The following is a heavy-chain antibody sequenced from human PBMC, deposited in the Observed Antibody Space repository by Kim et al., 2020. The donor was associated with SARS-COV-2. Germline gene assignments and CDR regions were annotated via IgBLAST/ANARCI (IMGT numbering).Heavy chain of an antibody. J-gene: IGHJ4*01. CDR3: ARGLDYYGSGSYYWDY. CDR2: INHSGST. CDR1: GGSFSGYY. V-gene: IGHV4-34*01. D-gene: IGHD3-10*01. Sequence: SETLSLTCAVYGGSFSGYYWSWIRRPPGKGLEWIGEINHSGSTNYNPSLKSRVTISVDTSKNQFSLKLSSVTAADTAVYYCARGLDYYGSGSYYWDYWG.